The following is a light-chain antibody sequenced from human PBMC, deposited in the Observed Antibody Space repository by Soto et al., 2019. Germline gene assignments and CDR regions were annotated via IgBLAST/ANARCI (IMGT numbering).Light chain of an antibody. CDR2: SAS. CDR1: QSVSGW. J-gene: IGKJ2*01. Sequence: EIQMTQSPSSLSASVGDTVTVTCRASQSVSGWLAWYQQKPGEAPKLLISSASSLRSGVPSRFSGSGAGTDFTLTINSLQPEDFATYYCQQSLSLPYTFGQGTKVDIK. CDR3: QQSLSLPYT. V-gene: IGKV1-39*01.